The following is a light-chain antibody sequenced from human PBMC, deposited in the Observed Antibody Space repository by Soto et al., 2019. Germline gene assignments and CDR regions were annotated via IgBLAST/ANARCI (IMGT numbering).Light chain of an antibody. CDR1: SSNIGAGYD. CDR2: ADS. J-gene: IGLJ1*01. V-gene: IGLV1-40*01. Sequence: QSVLTQPPSVSGAPGQRVTISCTGSSSNIGAGYDVHWYQHLPGTAPKLLIYADSSRPSGVPDRFSGTKSGSSASRAITRLQADDEADYYCQSYDSRLNGYVFGTGTKLTV. CDR3: QSYDSRLNGYV.